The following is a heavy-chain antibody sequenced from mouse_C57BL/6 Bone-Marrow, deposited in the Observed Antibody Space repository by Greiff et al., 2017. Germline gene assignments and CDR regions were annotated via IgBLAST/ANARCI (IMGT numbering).Heavy chain of an antibody. D-gene: IGHD2-4*01. V-gene: IGHV2-2*01. CDR2: IWSGGST. CDR1: GFSLTSYG. J-gene: IGHJ1*03. Sequence: VKLVESGPGLVQPSQSLSITCTVSGFSLTSYGVHWVRQSPGKGLEWLGVIWSGGSTDYNAAFISRLSISKDNSKSQVFFKMNSLQADDTAIYYCARNYDYDEKDFDVWGTGTTVTVSS. CDR3: ARNYDYDEKDFDV.